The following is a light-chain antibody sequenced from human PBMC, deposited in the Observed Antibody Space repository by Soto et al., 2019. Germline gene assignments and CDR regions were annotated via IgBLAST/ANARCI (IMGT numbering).Light chain of an antibody. CDR1: QTITTY. J-gene: IGKJ1*01. CDR2: AAS. Sequence: DIQMTQSPSSLSASVGDRVTISCRASQTITTYLNWYQQKPGKAPKLLIYAASSVHSGVPSRFSGSGSGTDFTLTISSLQPEDFAAYYCQQTYSALWTFGQGTKLEIK. CDR3: QQTYSALWT. V-gene: IGKV1-39*01.